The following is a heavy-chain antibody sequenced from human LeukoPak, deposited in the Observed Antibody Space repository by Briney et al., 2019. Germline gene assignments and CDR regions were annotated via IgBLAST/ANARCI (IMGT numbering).Heavy chain of an antibody. CDR1: GFTFDDYG. Sequence: GGSLRLXCAASGFTFDDYGMSWVRQAPGKALEWVSGINRNGGSTGYADSVKGRFTISRDNAKNSLYLQMNSLRAEDTALYYCARVFGGSYFGVCFYWGQGTLVTVSS. CDR3: ARVFGGSYFGVCFY. CDR2: INRNGGST. J-gene: IGHJ4*02. V-gene: IGHV3-20*04. D-gene: IGHD1-26*01.